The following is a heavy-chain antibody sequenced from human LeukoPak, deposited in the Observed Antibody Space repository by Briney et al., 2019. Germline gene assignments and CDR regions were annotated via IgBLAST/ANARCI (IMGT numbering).Heavy chain of an antibody. J-gene: IGHJ5*02. CDR1: GYTLINHY. D-gene: IGHD3-9*01. V-gene: IGHV1-46*01. Sequence: ASVKVSCKPSGYTLINHYIHLVRQAPGQGLEWMGVIRPTDGSTSYAQNFQGRLSMTSDTSTSTAYMELSSLRSEDTGIYYCTRTINSWFDPWGQGTPVSVSS. CDR2: IRPTDGST. CDR3: TRTINSWFDP.